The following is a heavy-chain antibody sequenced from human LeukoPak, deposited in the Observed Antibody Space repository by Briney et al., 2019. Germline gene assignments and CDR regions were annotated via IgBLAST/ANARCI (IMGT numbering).Heavy chain of an antibody. J-gene: IGHJ6*03. CDR2: ISGSG. D-gene: IGHD5-24*01. V-gene: IGHV3-21*04. CDR1: GFTFSRYV. Sequence: GGSLRLSCSASGFTFSRYVMTWVRQAPGKGLEWVSAISGSGDTKKGRHTISRDNSKNTVYLQMNGLRAVDTAVYYCAKGGEDRYNYRGGVFHYYYMDVWGKGTMVTVSS. CDR3: AKGGEDRYNYRGGVFHYYYMDV.